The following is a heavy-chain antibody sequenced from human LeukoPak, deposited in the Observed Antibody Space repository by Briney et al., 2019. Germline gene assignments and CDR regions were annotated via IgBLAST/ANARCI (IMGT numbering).Heavy chain of an antibody. CDR2: IYYSGST. CDR3: ARDSDSSGFYFDY. CDR1: GGSISSGDYY. Sequence: SETLSLTCTVSGGSISSGDYYWSWIRQPPGKGLVWIGYIYYSGSTYYNPSLKSRVTISVDTSKNQFSLKLSSVTAADTAVYYCARDSDSSGFYFDYWGQGTLVTVSS. D-gene: IGHD3-22*01. J-gene: IGHJ4*02. V-gene: IGHV4-30-4*01.